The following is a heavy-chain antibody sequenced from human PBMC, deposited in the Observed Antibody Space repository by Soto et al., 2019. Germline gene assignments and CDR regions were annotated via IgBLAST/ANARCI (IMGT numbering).Heavy chain of an antibody. CDR3: ARGYCSGGSCYRRDWFDP. D-gene: IGHD2-15*01. Sequence: QVQLVQSGAEVKKPGASVKVSCKASRYTFTGYYMHWVRQAPGQGLEWMGWINPNSGGTNYAQKFQGWVTMTRDTSISTAYMELSRLRSDDTAVYYCARGYCSGGSCYRRDWFDPWGQGTLVTVSS. V-gene: IGHV1-2*04. J-gene: IGHJ5*02. CDR2: INPNSGGT. CDR1: RYTFTGYY.